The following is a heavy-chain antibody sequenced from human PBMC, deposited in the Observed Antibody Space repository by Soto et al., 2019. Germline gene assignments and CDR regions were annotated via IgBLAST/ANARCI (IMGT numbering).Heavy chain of an antibody. CDR2: IRNDNGNT. V-gene: IGHV1-18*04. J-gene: IGHJ4*02. CDR1: GYTFTTTYG. Sequence: QVQLVQSGAEVKKPGASVKVACKASGYTFTTTYGISWVRQAPGQGLEWMGWIRNDNGNTKYAQNLQGRVTMTTDPSTSTAYMELRSLRSDDTAVYYCATTVTTRTPGDYWGQGTLVTVSS. CDR3: ATTVTTRTPGDY. D-gene: IGHD4-17*01.